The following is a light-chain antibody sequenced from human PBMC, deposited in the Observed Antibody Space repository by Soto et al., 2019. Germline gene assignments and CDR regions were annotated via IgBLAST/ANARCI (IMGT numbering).Light chain of an antibody. J-gene: IGKJ4*01. CDR1: QGISSY. V-gene: IGKV1-8*01. CDR2: SAS. Sequence: AIRMTQSPSSFSASTGDRVTITCRASQGISSYLAWYQQKPGKAPKLLIYSASTLQSGVPSRFRGSGSGTKFTLTISCLQSEDFATYYCQQYYSYPLTFGGGTKVEIK. CDR3: QQYYSYPLT.